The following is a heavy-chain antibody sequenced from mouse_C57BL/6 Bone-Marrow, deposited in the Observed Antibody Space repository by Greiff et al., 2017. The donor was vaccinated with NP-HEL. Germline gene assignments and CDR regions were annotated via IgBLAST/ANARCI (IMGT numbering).Heavy chain of an antibody. V-gene: IGHV14-2*01. J-gene: IGHJ3*01. D-gene: IGHD2-1*01. Sequence: VQLKESGAELVKPGASVKLSCTASGFNIKDYYMHWVKQRTEQGLEWIGRIDPEDGETKYAPKFQGKATITADTSSNTAYLQLSSLTSEDTAVYYCARGRGNPFAYWGQGTLVTVSA. CDR3: ARGRGNPFAY. CDR1: GFNIKDYY. CDR2: IDPEDGET.